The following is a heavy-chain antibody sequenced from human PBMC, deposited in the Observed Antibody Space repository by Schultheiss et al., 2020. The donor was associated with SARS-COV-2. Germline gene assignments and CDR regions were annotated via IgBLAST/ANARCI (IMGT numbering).Heavy chain of an antibody. V-gene: IGHV3-7*03. CDR1: GFTFSSYW. Sequence: GGSLRLSCAASGFTFSSYWMSWVRQAPGKGLEWVANIKQDGSEKYYVDSVKGRFTISRDNAKNSLYLQMNSLRAEDTAVYYCARVPGREVPGSSYYDSSGFHAFDIWGQGTMVTVSS. CDR2: IKQDGSEK. CDR3: ARVPGREVPGSSYYDSSGFHAFDI. D-gene: IGHD3-22*01. J-gene: IGHJ3*02.